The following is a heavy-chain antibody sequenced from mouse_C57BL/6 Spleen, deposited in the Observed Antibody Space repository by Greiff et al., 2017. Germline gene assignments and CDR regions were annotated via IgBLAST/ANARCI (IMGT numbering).Heavy chain of an antibody. CDR2: IDPETGGT. Sequence: QVQLQQSGAELVRPGASVTLSCKASGYTFTDYEMHWVKQTPVHGLDWIGAIDPETGGTASNQKFKGKAILTADKSSSTAYMELRSLTSEDSAVYYCRGITTVVGHWYFDVWGTGTTVTVSS. CDR1: GYTFTDYE. CDR3: RGITTVVGHWYFDV. D-gene: IGHD1-1*01. J-gene: IGHJ1*03. V-gene: IGHV1-15*01.